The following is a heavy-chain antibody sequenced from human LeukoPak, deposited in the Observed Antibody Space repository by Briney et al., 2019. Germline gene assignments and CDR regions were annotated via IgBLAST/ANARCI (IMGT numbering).Heavy chain of an antibody. V-gene: IGHV3-53*01. CDR3: ASPSSGQSFDI. CDR2: IYPGGNT. J-gene: IGHJ3*02. CDR1: GFTFHFYS. D-gene: IGHD3-22*01. Sequence: PGGSLRLSCAASGFTFHFYSMTWVRQAPGKGLEWVSVIYPGGNTYYADSVKGRFTISRDNSKNTLYLQMNSLRAEDTAVYYCASPSSGQSFDIWGQGTMVTVSS.